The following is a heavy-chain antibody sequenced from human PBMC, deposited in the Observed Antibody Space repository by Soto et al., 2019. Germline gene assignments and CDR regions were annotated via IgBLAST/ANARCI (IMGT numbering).Heavy chain of an antibody. J-gene: IGHJ4*02. CDR1: GFTVSSNH. V-gene: IGHV3-66*01. CDR2: IYSGGTI. CDR3: ARDTASAGLLFYY. D-gene: IGHD6-13*01. Sequence: EVQLVESGGGLVQPGGSLRLSCAASGFTVSSNHMSWVRQAPGKGLEWVSVIYSGGTIYYADSVKGRFTISRDNSKNTLYLQMNSLRAEDTAVYYCARDTASAGLLFYYWGQGTLVAVSS.